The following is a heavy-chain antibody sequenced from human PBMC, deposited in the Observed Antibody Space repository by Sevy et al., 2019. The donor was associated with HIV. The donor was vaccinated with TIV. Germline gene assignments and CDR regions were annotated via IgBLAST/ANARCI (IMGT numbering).Heavy chain of an antibody. D-gene: IGHD2-2*01. Sequence: SGPTLVKPTQTLTLTCTLSGFSLSTSGVGVGWIRQPPGKALEWLGIIYWNDDKRYSPSLKSRLTISKDTSRNQVVLTMTNVDPVDTATYYCAHRRKVVPDALYSSPGYFDYWVQGTLVTVSS. J-gene: IGHJ4*02. CDR3: AHRRKVVPDALYSSPGYFDY. CDR1: GFSLSTSGVG. CDR2: IYWNDDK. V-gene: IGHV2-5*01.